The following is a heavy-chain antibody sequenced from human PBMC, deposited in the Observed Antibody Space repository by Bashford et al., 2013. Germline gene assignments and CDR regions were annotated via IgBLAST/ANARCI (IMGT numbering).Heavy chain of an antibody. V-gene: IGHV5-51*01. D-gene: IGHD5-12*01. Sequence: WVRQMPGKGLEWVGIVYPRDSETRYSPSFQGHVTVSADTSTTTAYLQWSSLKSSDSATYYCTTPAVGGGYDPSLDPWGQGTLVTVSS. CDR2: VYPRDSET. J-gene: IGHJ5*02. CDR3: TTPAVGGGYDPSLDP.